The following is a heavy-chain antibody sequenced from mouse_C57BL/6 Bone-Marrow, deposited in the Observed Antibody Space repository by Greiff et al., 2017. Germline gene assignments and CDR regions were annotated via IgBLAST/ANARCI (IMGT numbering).Heavy chain of an antibody. J-gene: IGHJ3*01. CDR3: ARYDYDGFAY. CDR1: GFTFSDYG. D-gene: IGHD2-4*01. Sequence: EVQLVESGGGLVQPGGSLKLSCAASGFTFSDYGMAWVRQAPRKGPEWVAFISNLAYSIYYADTVTGRFTISRENAKNTLYLDMSSLRSEDTAMYYCARYDYDGFAYWGQGTLVTVSA. V-gene: IGHV5-15*01. CDR2: ISNLAYSI.